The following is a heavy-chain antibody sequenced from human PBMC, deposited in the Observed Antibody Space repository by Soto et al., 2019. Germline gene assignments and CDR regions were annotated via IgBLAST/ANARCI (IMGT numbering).Heavy chain of an antibody. CDR1: GGSISSSSYY. J-gene: IGHJ3*02. D-gene: IGHD2-2*01. CDR3: ARHVFSKGAFDI. CDR2: IYYKGST. Sequence: PSETLSLTCTVSGGSISSSSYYWGWIRQPPGKGLEWIASIYYKGSTYYNPSLKSRVTISVDTSKNQFSLKLSSVTAADTAVYYCARHVFSKGAFDIWGQGTMVTVSS. V-gene: IGHV4-39*01.